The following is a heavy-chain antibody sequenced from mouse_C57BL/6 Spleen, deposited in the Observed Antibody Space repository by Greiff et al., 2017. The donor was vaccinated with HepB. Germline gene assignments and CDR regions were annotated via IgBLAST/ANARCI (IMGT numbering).Heavy chain of an antibody. V-gene: IGHV2-6*03. Sequence: QVQLKQSGPGLVAPSQSLSITCTVSGFSLTSDGVHWVRQPPGKGLEWLVVIWSDGSTTYNSALKSRLSISKDNSKSQVFLKMNSLQTDDTAMYYCARSLRQGYYFDYWGQGTTLTVSS. CDR2: IWSDGST. J-gene: IGHJ2*01. CDR3: ARSLRQGYYFDY. CDR1: GFSLTSDG. D-gene: IGHD1-2*01.